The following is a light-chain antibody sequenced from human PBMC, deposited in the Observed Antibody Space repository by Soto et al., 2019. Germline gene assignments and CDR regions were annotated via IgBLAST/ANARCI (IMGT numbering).Light chain of an antibody. CDR1: QSLLYNNTYNY. CDR2: FGS. CDR3: QQYDNFPQT. V-gene: IGKV2-28*01. J-gene: IGKJ1*01. Sequence: EIVMTQSPLTLPVTPGEPASISCRSSQSLLYNNTYNYLDWYVQKPGQSPQLLIYFGSNRAPGVPDRFSGSGSGTDYFFSISSLQPEDVGTYYCQQYDNFPQTFGQGTKVDIK.